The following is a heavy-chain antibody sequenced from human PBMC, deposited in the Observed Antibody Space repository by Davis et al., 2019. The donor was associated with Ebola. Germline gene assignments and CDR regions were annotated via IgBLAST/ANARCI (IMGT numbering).Heavy chain of an antibody. J-gene: IGHJ6*02. CDR3: AAIRSSSSHHFGMDV. CDR1: GDTLIAYV. CDR2: IIPIVDKV. Sequence: SVKVSCKASGDTLIAYVISWVRQAPGQGLEWMGRIIPIVDKVDYIQKFQGRVTISADKLTTTAYMDLSSLRSEDTAVYYCAAIRSSSSHHFGMDVWGQGTTVIVSS. V-gene: IGHV1-69*04. D-gene: IGHD6-6*01.